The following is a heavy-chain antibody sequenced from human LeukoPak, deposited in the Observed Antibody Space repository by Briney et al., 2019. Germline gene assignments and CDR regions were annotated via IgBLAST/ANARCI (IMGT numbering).Heavy chain of an antibody. CDR2: INHSGST. Sequence: PSETLSLTFAVYGGSFSGYYWSWIRQPPGKGLEWIGEINHSGSTNYNPSLKSRVTISVDTSKNQFSLKLSSVTAADTAVYYCARGRYYYDPWGQGTLVTVSS. V-gene: IGHV4-34*01. CDR3: ARGRYYYDP. CDR1: GGSFSGYY. J-gene: IGHJ4*02. D-gene: IGHD3-22*01.